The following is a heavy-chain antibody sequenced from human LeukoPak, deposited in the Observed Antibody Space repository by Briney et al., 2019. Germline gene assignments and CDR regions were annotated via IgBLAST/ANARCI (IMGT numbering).Heavy chain of an antibody. CDR3: ARHAGGAIYFDY. CDR2: IYYSGST. V-gene: IGHV4-61*01. D-gene: IGHD3-16*01. J-gene: IGHJ4*02. CDR1: GGSISSGSYF. Sequence: PSETLSLTCTVSGGSISSGSYFWSWIRQPPGKGLEWIGYIYYSGSTNYNPSPKSRVTISVDTSKNQFSLKLSSVTAADTAVYYCARHAGGAIYFDYWGQGTLVTVSS.